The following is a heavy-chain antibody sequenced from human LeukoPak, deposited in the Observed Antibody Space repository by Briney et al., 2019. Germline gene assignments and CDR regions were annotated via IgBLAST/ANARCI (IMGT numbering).Heavy chain of an antibody. CDR2: ISGSGGRT. CDR1: GFTFSSYA. J-gene: IGHJ4*02. V-gene: IGHV3-23*01. CDR3: AKTHYGSGSLDY. Sequence: GGSLRLSCAASGFTFSSYAMSWVRQAPGKGLERVPAISGSGGRTYYADSVKGRFTIYRDNSKNTLYLQMNSLRAGDTAVYYCAKTHYGSGSLDYWGQGTLVTVSS. D-gene: IGHD3-10*01.